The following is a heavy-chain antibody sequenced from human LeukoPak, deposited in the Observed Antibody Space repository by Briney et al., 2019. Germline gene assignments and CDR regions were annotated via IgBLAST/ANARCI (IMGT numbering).Heavy chain of an antibody. D-gene: IGHD3-10*01. J-gene: IGHJ5*02. V-gene: IGHV4-59*01. CDR1: GGSISSYY. CDR2: IYYSGST. CDR3: ARVSGSYWDWFDP. Sequence: SETLSLTCTVSGGSISSYYWSWIRQPPGKGLEWIGYIYYSGSTNYNPSLKSRVTISVDTSKNQFSLKLSCVTAADTAVYYCARVSGSYWDWFDPWGQGTLVTVSS.